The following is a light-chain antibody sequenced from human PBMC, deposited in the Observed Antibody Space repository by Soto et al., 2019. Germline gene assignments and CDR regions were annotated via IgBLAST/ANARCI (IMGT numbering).Light chain of an antibody. Sequence: IQLTQSPASLSASLGNRVTITWRASQGISSYLNWYQQKKGKAPKLLIYAASSLQSGVPSRFSGSGSGTDFTLTISSLQTEDFATYYCQQSYSTPLTFGGGTKVDIK. J-gene: IGKJ4*01. CDR1: QGISSY. CDR3: QQSYSTPLT. V-gene: IGKV1-39*01. CDR2: AAS.